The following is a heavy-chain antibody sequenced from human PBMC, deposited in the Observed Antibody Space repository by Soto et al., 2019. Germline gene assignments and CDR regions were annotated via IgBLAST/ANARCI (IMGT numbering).Heavy chain of an antibody. CDR2: IHYSGST. J-gene: IGHJ4*02. Sequence: SETLSLTCTVSGGSISSYYWSWIRQPPGKGLEWIGYIHYSGSTNYNPPLRSRVTISVDPSKNQFSLKLSPVTAADTAVYYCAREPVGTTTMGYFDYWAQGTLVTVSS. CDR3: AREPVGTTTMGYFDY. D-gene: IGHD1-26*01. CDR1: GGSISSYY. V-gene: IGHV4-59*01.